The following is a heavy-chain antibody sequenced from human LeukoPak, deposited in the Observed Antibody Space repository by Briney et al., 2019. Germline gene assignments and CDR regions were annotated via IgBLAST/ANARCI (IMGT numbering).Heavy chain of an antibody. J-gene: IGHJ4*02. CDR1: GYSFTTYW. Sequence: GESLKISCRGSGYSFTTYWIGWVRQMPGKGLEWMGIIHPGDSDTRYIPSFQGQVTMSADKSINTAYLQWSSLKASDTAMYYCARRQGCSSTSCPPDYWGQGTLVTVSP. D-gene: IGHD2-2*01. CDR2: IHPGDSDT. V-gene: IGHV5-51*01. CDR3: ARRQGCSSTSCPPDY.